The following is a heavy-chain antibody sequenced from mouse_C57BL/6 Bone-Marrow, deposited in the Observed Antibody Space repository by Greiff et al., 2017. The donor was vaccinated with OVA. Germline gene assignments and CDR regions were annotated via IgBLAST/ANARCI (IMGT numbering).Heavy chain of an antibody. V-gene: IGHV1-72*01. Sequence: VQLQQPGAELVKPGASVKLSCKASGYTFTSYWMHWVKQRPGRGLEWIGRIDPNSGGTKYNEKFKSKATLTVDKPSSTAYMQLSSLTSEDSAVYYSARNYYGSSYEDYYAMDYWGQGTSVTVSS. CDR2: IDPNSGGT. J-gene: IGHJ4*01. CDR3: ARNYYGSSYEDYYAMDY. D-gene: IGHD1-1*01. CDR1: GYTFTSYW.